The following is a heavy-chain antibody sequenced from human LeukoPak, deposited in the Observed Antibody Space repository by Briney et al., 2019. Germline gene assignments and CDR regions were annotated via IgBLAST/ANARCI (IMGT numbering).Heavy chain of an antibody. Sequence: SETLSLTCTVSGGSISSSSYYWGWIRQPPGKGLECIGSIYFSGGTYYNPSLKSRVTISVDTSKNQFSLKLSSMTAADTAVYYCARGNDYGDYGGWYWGQGTLVTVSS. D-gene: IGHD4-17*01. CDR1: GGSISSSSYY. CDR3: ARGNDYGDYGGWY. CDR2: IYFSGGT. V-gene: IGHV4-39*07. J-gene: IGHJ4*02.